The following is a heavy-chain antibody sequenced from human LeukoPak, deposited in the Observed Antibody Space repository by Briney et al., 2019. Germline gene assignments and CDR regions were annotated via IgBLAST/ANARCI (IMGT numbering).Heavy chain of an antibody. CDR3: AKPPNDASDI. Sequence: GGSLRLSCAASGFNFRSHAMCWIRQAPGKGLEWISTISSSGASTYYADSVKGRFTISRDNSKNTLYLQSDSPRAEDTAVYYCAKPPNDASDIWGQGTMVTVSS. CDR2: ISSSGAST. J-gene: IGHJ3*02. CDR1: GFNFRSHA. V-gene: IGHV3-23*01.